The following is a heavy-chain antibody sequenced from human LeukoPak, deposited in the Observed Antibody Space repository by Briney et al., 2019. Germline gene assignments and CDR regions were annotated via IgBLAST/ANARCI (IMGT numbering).Heavy chain of an antibody. CDR2: IAWESNTI. J-gene: IGHJ4*01. D-gene: IGHD7-27*01. V-gene: IGHV3-9*01. CDR3: AKDCRVRTINYWGYLDY. Sequence: PGRSLRLSCAASGFTFDDYAMHWVRQAPGKGLEGGSGIAWESNTIDYADSLKGPFTISRDNSKNSLYLQMNSLRAEDTALYYCAKDCRVRTINYWGYLDYWGHGTLVTVPS. CDR1: GFTFDDYA.